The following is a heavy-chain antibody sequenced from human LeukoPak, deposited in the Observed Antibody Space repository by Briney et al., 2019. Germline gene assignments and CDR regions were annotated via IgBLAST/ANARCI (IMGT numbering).Heavy chain of an antibody. D-gene: IGHD2-2*01. J-gene: IGHJ4*02. V-gene: IGHV3-33*06. CDR1: GFTFSSYG. CDR2: IWYDGSNK. CDR3: AKDEYCSSTSCYAVDY. Sequence: GGSLRLSCAASGFTFSSYGMHWVRQAPGKGLEWVAVIWYDGSNKYYADSVKGRFTIPRDNSKNTLYLQMNSLRAEDTAVYYCAKDEYCSSTSCYAVDYWGQGTLVTVSS.